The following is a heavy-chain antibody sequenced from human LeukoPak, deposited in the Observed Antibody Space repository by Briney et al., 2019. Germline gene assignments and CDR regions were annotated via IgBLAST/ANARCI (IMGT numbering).Heavy chain of an antibody. CDR2: ISSSGSTI. CDR3: ARSIVGASGGGY. Sequence: PGGSLRLSCAASGFTFSSYEMNWVRQAPGKGLEWVSYISSSGSTIYYADSVRGRFTISRDNAKNSLYLQMNSLRAEDTAVYYCARSIVGASGGGYWGQGTLVTVSS. J-gene: IGHJ4*02. D-gene: IGHD1-26*01. CDR1: GFTFSSYE. V-gene: IGHV3-48*03.